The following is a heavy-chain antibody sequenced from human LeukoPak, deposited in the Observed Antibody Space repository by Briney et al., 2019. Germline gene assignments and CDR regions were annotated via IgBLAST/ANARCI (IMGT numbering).Heavy chain of an antibody. CDR3: ARVSGDLRDFPFDY. CDR2: IYYSGST. CDR1: GGSISSYY. V-gene: IGHV4-59*01. Sequence: SETLSLTCTVSGGSISSYYWSWIRQPPGKGLEWIGYIYYSGSTNCNPSLKSRVTISVDTSKNQFSLKLSSVTAADTAVYYCARVSGDLRDFPFDYWGQGTLVTVSS. J-gene: IGHJ4*02. D-gene: IGHD4-17*01.